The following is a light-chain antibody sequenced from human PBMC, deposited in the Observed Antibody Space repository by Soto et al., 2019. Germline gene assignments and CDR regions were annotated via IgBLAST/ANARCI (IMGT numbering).Light chain of an antibody. CDR2: ANN. V-gene: IGLV1-44*01. Sequence: QSVLTQPPSASGTPGQRVTISCSGSNSNVGNNTVNWYQQFPGTSPRLLIEANNQRASGVPDRFSGSKSANSASLAISGLKSEDEAEYFCAGWDGSLKGFVFGTGTKLTVL. CDR3: AGWDGSLKGFV. J-gene: IGLJ1*01. CDR1: NSNVGNNT.